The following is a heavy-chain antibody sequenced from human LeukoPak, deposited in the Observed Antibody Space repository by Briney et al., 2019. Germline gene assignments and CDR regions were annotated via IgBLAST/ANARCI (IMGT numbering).Heavy chain of an antibody. CDR2: ISAYNGNT. V-gene: IGHV1-18*01. CDR3: ARDNSVRDEAWWFNP. D-gene: IGHD5-24*01. CDR1: GYTFTSYG. J-gene: IGHJ5*02. Sequence: ASVKVSCKASGYTFTSYGFSWVRQAPGQGLEWMGWISAYNGNTKYAQKLQGRVTMTTDTSTSTAYMELRSLRSEDTAVYYCARDNSVRDEAWWFNPWGQGTLVTVSS.